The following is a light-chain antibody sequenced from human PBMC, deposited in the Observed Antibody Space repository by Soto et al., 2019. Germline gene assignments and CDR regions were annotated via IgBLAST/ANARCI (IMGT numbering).Light chain of an antibody. CDR2: DVS. J-gene: IGLJ2*01. CDR1: SGDIGDYKY. V-gene: IGLV2-14*01. CDR3: SSYTSTNFVI. Sequence: QSALTQPASVSGSPGQSITISCTGSSGDIGDYKYVPWYKQHPGKAPKLMIYDVSNRPSGVSNRFSGSKSGNTASLTISGLQAEDEADYYCSSYTSTNFVIFGGGTKLTVL.